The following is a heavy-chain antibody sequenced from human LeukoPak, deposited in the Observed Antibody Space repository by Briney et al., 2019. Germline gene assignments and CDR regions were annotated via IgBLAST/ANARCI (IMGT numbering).Heavy chain of an antibody. D-gene: IGHD6-13*01. Sequence: SETLSLTCAVYGGSFSGYYWSWIRQPPGKGLEWIGEINHSGSTYYNPSLKSRVTISVDTSKNQFSLKLSSVTAADTAVYYCARGPQGYSSSWYFDYWGQGTLVTVSS. CDR3: ARGPQGYSSSWYFDY. CDR1: GGSFSGYY. J-gene: IGHJ4*02. CDR2: INHSGST. V-gene: IGHV4-34*01.